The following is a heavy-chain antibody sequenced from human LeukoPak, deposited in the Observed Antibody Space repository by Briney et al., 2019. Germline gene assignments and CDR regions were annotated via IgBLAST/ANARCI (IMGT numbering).Heavy chain of an antibody. D-gene: IGHD3-22*01. Sequence: GGSLRLPCEASGFVFGHSWMSWVRQAPGKGLEWVANISLGGSEINYLDSLTGRLTISRDNAKDSLYLQMNGLRAEATAVYFCVRDRGYSTFDYWGQGTLVTVSS. J-gene: IGHJ4*02. CDR3: VRDRGYSTFDY. V-gene: IGHV3-7*03. CDR2: ISLGGSEI. CDR1: GFVFGHSW.